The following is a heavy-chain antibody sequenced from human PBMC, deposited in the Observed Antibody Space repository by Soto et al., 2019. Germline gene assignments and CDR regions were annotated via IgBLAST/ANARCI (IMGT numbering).Heavy chain of an antibody. D-gene: IGHD1-1*01. Sequence: GESLEISCKGSGYSFTSYWIGWVRQMPGKGLEWMGIIYPGDSDTRYSPSFQGQVTISADKSISTAYLQWSSLKASDTAMYYCARKLDYDYYYYSGMDVWGQGTTVTVSS. J-gene: IGHJ6*02. CDR3: ARKLDYDYYYYSGMDV. V-gene: IGHV5-51*01. CDR2: IYPGDSDT. CDR1: GYSFTSYW.